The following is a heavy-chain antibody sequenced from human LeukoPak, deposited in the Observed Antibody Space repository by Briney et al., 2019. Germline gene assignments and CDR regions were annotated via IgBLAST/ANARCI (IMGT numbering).Heavy chain of an antibody. CDR3: ARDRNIYGSYMDV. CDR2: IKQDGSEK. Sequence: GGSLRLSCAASGFTFSSYWMSWVRQAPGKGLEWVANIKQDGSEKYYVDSVKGRFTISRDNAKNSLYLQMNSLRAEDTAVYYCARDRNIYGSYMDVWGKGTTVTVSS. D-gene: IGHD3-10*01. CDR1: GFTFSSYW. V-gene: IGHV3-7*01. J-gene: IGHJ6*03.